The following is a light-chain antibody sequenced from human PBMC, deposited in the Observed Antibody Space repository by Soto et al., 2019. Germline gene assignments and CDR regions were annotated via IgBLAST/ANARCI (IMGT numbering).Light chain of an antibody. CDR2: GAS. CDR3: QQYNNWPYT. CDR1: QSVSNN. J-gene: IGKJ2*01. V-gene: IGKV3-15*01. Sequence: EIVMTQSPATLSVSPGERATLSCRASQSVSNNLAWYQQKPGQAPRLLIDGASTRATGIPARFSGSGSGTEFPLTISSLQSEDFAVYYCQQYNNWPYTFGQGTKLEIK.